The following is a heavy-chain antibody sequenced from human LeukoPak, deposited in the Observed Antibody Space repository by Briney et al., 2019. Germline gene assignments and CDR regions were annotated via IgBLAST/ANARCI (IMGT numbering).Heavy chain of an antibody. CDR1: GGSFSGYY. D-gene: IGHD3-10*01. V-gene: IGHV4-34*01. CDR2: INHSGST. J-gene: IGHJ4*02. Sequence: PSETLSLTCAVYGGSFSGYYWSWIRQPPGKGLEWIGEINHSGSTNYNPSLKSRVTISVDTSKNQFSLKLSPVTAADTAVYYCAREYYCGSGSYYHHFDYWGQGTLVTVSS. CDR3: AREYYCGSGSYYHHFDY.